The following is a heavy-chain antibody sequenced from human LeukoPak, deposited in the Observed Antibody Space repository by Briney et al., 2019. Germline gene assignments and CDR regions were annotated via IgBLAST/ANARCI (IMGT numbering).Heavy chain of an antibody. J-gene: IGHJ4*02. CDR2: ISSTGGTA. CDR1: GFTFSSFG. Sequence: GGTLRLSCAASGFTFSSFGMSWVRQAPGKGLEWVSAISSTGGTAYYADSVKGRFTISRDNSKNTLYLQMNSLRAEDTAVYYCAKAMYYYGSGSSPLDYWGQGTLVTVSS. D-gene: IGHD3-10*01. CDR3: AKAMYYYGSGSSPLDY. V-gene: IGHV3-23*01.